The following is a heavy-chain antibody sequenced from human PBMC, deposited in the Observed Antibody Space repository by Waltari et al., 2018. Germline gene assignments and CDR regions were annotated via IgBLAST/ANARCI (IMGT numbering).Heavy chain of an antibody. CDR1: GYTFTSRG. CDR3: ARTCISAACYMIY. CDR2: INTQNCST. Sequence: QVQLVQSGGEMKEPGASVKVSCKASGYTFTSRGINWVRQAPGQGLEWMGWINTQNCSTNYAQNLQGRVTMTADTSTTTAYMELRSLKSDDTAIYYCARTCISAACYMIYWGQGTLFTVSA. J-gene: IGHJ4*02. V-gene: IGHV1-18*01. D-gene: IGHD2-2*02.